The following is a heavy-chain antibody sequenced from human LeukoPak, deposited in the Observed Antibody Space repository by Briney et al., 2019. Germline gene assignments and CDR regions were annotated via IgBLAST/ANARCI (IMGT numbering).Heavy chain of an antibody. CDR1: GYTFMDHA. V-gene: IGHV1-3*01. Sequence: GASVKVSCKASGYTFMDHALQWVRQAPGQRLEWMGWINAGNGNTKYSQKFQGRVTITRDTSATTACMELSSLRSEDTAVYCCARGIWNRGSYGPYYFDYWGQGTLVTVSS. J-gene: IGHJ4*02. CDR3: ARGIWNRGSYGPYYFDY. CDR2: INAGNGNT. D-gene: IGHD1/OR15-1a*01.